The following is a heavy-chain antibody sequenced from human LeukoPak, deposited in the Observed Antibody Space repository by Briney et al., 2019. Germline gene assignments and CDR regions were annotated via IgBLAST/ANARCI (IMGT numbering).Heavy chain of an antibody. Sequence: GGSLRLSCAASGFTFSSYWMSWVRQAPGKGLEWVANIKQDGSEKYYVDSVKGRFTISRDNAKNSLYLQMNSLRAEDTAVYYCARGYYYDSSGVVDYWGQGTLVTVSS. V-gene: IGHV3-7*01. CDR3: ARGYYYDSSGVVDY. J-gene: IGHJ4*02. CDR1: GFTFSSYW. D-gene: IGHD3-22*01. CDR2: IKQDGSEK.